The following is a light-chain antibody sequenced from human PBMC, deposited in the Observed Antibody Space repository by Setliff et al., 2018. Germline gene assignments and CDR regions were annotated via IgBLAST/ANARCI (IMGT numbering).Light chain of an antibody. CDR1: SSNIGAGYD. CDR3: SSYAGSNNYV. Sequence: QSALAQPPSVSGAPGQRVTISCTGSSSNIGAGYDVHWYQQLPGTAPKLLIYGNSNRPSGVPDRFSGSKSGTSASLAITGLQAEDEADYYCSSYAGSNNYVFGTGTKV. J-gene: IGLJ1*01. CDR2: GNS. V-gene: IGLV1-40*01.